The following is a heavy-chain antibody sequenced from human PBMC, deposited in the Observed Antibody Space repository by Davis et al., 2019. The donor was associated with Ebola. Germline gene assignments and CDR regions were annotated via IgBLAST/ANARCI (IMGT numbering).Heavy chain of an antibody. D-gene: IGHD2-2*02. CDR2: ISYDGSNK. Sequence: GESLKIPCAASGFTFSSYAMHWVRQAPGKGLEWVAVISYDGSNKYYADSVKGRFTISRDNSKNTLYLQMNSLRAEDTAVYYCASVLGEDIVVVPAAIHGSYGMDVWGQGTTVTVSS. CDR3: ASVLGEDIVVVPAAIHGSYGMDV. CDR1: GFTFSSYA. V-gene: IGHV3-30-3*01. J-gene: IGHJ6*02.